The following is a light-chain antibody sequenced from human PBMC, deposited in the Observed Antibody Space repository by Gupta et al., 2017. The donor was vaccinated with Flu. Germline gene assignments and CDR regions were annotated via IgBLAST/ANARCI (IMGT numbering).Light chain of an antibody. CDR2: EDD. J-gene: IGLJ2*01. CDR3: QSHEASNQV. Sequence: ISNNYVQWYQQCPFTSPVILIYEDDQRPAGVPHRFSGSIDLSSNSASLTISGLRTAEEADYYCQSHEASNQVFGGGTQVHVL. V-gene: IGLV6-57*01. CDR1: ISNNY.